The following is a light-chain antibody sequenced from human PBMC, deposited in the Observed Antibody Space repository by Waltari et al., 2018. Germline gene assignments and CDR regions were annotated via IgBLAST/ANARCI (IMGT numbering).Light chain of an antibody. V-gene: IGLV1-47*01. Sequence: QSVLTQPPSASGTPGPRVTISCSGSSSNIGSSFVCWYQHLPGTAPKLLSYRNDQRPSGVPDRFSGSRSGTSASLAISGLRSEDEADYYCAAWDDSLTVRFGGGTKLTVL. CDR1: SSNIGSSF. CDR3: AAWDDSLTVR. CDR2: RND. J-gene: IGLJ3*02.